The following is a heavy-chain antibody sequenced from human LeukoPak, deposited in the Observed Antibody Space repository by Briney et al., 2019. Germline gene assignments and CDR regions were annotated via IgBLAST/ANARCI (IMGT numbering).Heavy chain of an antibody. D-gene: IGHD3-10*01. V-gene: IGHV3-23*01. CDR3: AKEARLTMVRGVIIPGKVFDY. CDR1: GFTFSSHA. J-gene: IGHJ4*02. Sequence: GGSLRLSCTPSGFTFSSHAMSWVRQAPGKGLEWVSTISGNGAGTYYGDSVKGRFTISRDNSKNTLYLQMNSLRAEDTAVYYCAKEARLTMVRGVIIPGKVFDYWGQGTLVTVSS. CDR2: ISGNGAGT.